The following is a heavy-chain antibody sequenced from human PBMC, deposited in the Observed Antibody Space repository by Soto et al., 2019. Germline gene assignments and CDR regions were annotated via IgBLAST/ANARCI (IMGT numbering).Heavy chain of an antibody. J-gene: IGHJ3*02. V-gene: IGHV1-69*13. CDR2: IIPIFGTA. CDR3: ATQTYLRYFDSLYAFDI. Sequence: SVKVSCKASGCSFSSYAISCVRQAPGQVLEWMGGIIPIFGTANYAQKFQGRVAITADESTSTAYMELSSLRSEDTDVYYCATQTYLRYFDSLYAFDIWGQGTTVTVSS. D-gene: IGHD3-9*01. CDR1: GCSFSSYA.